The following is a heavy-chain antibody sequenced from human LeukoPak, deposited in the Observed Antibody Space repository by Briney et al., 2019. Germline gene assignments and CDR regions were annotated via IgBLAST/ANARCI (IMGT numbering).Heavy chain of an antibody. CDR1: GFTVSSNY. D-gene: IGHD3-22*01. V-gene: IGHV4-34*01. CDR2: INHSGST. J-gene: IGHJ5*02. Sequence: GSLRLSCAASGFTVSSNYMSWIRQPPGKGLEWIGEINHSGSTNYNPSLKSRVTISVDTSKNQFSLKLSSVTAADTAVYYCARGYDSSGYYYVPRYNWFDPWGQGTLVTVSS. CDR3: ARGYDSSGYYYVPRYNWFDP.